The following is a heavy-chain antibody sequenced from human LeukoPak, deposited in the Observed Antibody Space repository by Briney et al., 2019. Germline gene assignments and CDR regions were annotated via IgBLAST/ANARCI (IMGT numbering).Heavy chain of an antibody. J-gene: IGHJ4*02. Sequence: PGRSLRLSCAASGFTFSSCGIHWVRQAPGKGLEWVAVISYDGSNKYYADSVKGRFTISRDNSKNTLYLQMNSLRAEDTAVYYCAKGGYWGQGTLVTVSS. CDR2: ISYDGSNK. CDR1: GFTFSSCG. V-gene: IGHV3-30*18. CDR3: AKGGY.